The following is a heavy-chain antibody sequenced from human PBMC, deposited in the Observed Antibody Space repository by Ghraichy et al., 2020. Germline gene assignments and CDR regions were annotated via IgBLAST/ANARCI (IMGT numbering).Heavy chain of an antibody. J-gene: IGHJ5*02. CDR3: ARDRGPYCSTTSCYGSGWFDP. CDR1: GFTFSSYS. D-gene: IGHD2-2*01. V-gene: IGHV3-21*01. Sequence: GGSLRLSCAASGFTFSSYSMNWVRQAPGKGLEWVSSISSSSYIYYADSVKGRFTISRDNAKNSLYLQMNSLRAEDTAVYYCARDRGPYCSTTSCYGSGWFDPWGQGTLVTVSS. CDR2: ISSSSYI.